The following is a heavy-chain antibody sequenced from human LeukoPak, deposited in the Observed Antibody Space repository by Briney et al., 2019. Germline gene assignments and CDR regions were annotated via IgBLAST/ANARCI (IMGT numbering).Heavy chain of an antibody. CDR2: INHSGST. CDR1: GGSISSYY. V-gene: IGHV4-34*01. CDR3: ARWAGPLFDY. J-gene: IGHJ4*02. Sequence: SETLSLTCTVSGGSISSYYWSWIRQPPGKGLEWIGEINHSGSTNYNPSLKSRVTISVDTSKNQFSLKLSSVTAADTAVYYCARWAGPLFDYWGQGTLVTVSS. D-gene: IGHD1-26*01.